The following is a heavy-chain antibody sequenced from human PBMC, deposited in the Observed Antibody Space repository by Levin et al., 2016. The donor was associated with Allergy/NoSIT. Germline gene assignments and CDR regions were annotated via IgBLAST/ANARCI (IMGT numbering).Heavy chain of an antibody. CDR2: IYYSGTT. V-gene: IGHV4-39*01. D-gene: IGHD3-10*01. CDR3: VRHGPPYKTSSKGIIDY. Sequence: SETLSLTCTVSGDSISSSGDVLGLGPPAPRKGLECIGSIYYSGTTYYNPSLNSRVTISVDTSRNQFSLRLTSVTAADTAVYYCVRHGPPYKTSSKGIIDYWGQGTLVAVVL. CDR1: GDSISSSGDV. J-gene: IGHJ4*02.